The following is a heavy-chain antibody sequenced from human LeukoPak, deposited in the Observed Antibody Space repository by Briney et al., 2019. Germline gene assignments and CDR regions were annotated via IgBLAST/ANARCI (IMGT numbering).Heavy chain of an antibody. CDR1: GFTVSSNY. V-gene: IGHV3-53*01. D-gene: IGHD2-15*01. Sequence: GVSLRLSCAASGFTVSSNYMSCVRQAPGKGLEWVSATYSGGNTYYADSVKGRFTISSDNSKNTLYLQMNSLKAEDTAIYYCARAKDYCSGSTCYGYFQSWGQGNLVTVSS. J-gene: IGHJ1*01. CDR3: ARAKDYCSGSTCYGYFQS. CDR2: TYSGGNT.